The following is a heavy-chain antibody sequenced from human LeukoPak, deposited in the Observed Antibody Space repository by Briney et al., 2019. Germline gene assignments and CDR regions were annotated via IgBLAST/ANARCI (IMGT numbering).Heavy chain of an antibody. J-gene: IGHJ5*02. D-gene: IGHD1-14*01. CDR1: GGSISSGGYS. Sequence: SETLSLTCAVSGGSISSGGYSWSWIRQPPGKGLEWIGYIYHSGSTYYNPSLRSRVTISVDTSKNQFSLKLSSVTAADTSVYYCARRGPDSRINNWFDPWGQGTLVTVSS. CDR2: IYHSGST. CDR3: ARRGPDSRINNWFDP. V-gene: IGHV4-30-2*03.